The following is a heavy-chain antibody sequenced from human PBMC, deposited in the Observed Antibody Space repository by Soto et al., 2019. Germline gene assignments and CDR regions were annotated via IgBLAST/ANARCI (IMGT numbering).Heavy chain of an antibody. CDR2: INPNSGDT. CDR3: AKVGGQVEYFGS. CDR1: GYTFTDYY. J-gene: IGHJ4*02. Sequence: ASVKVSCKASGYTFTDYYVHWVRQAPGQGLEWMGWINPNSGDTDFSQKFQGRVTMTRDTSISTAYMELSRLRSDDTAMYYCAKVGGQVEYFGSWGQGSLVTVSS. V-gene: IGHV1-2*02.